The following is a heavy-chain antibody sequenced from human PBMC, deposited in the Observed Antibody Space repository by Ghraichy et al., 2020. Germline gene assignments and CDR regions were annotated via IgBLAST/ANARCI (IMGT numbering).Heavy chain of an antibody. J-gene: IGHJ4*02. V-gene: IGHV4-4*02. CDR2: ISHGGST. Sequence: TLSLTCAVSGDSIITNDWWSWVRQPPGKGLEWIGEISHGGSTNYNPSLKSRVTISIDKSKNQFSLKLTSVTAADTAVYYCARDNNGGSYYDYWGQGTLVTVSS. CDR1: GDSIITNDW. CDR3: ARDNNGGSYYDY. D-gene: IGHD1-26*01.